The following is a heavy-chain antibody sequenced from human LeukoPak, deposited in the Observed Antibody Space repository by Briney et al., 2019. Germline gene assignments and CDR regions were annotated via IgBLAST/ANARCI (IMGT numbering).Heavy chain of an antibody. Sequence: QPGGSLRLSCAASGFTFSSYWMSWVRQAPGKGLEWVASIKQDGTEKYYVDSVRGRFTISRDNAKNSLYLQMNGLRAEDTAVYYCARVEDTSGWYWIAYWGQGTLVTVSS. J-gene: IGHJ4*02. CDR3: ARVEDTSGWYWIAY. V-gene: IGHV3-7*01. D-gene: IGHD6-19*01. CDR1: GFTFSSYW. CDR2: IKQDGTEK.